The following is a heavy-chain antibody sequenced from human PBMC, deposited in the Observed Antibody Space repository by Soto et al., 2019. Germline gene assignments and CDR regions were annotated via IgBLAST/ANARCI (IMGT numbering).Heavy chain of an antibody. CDR3: ARHGGLRSSYSYYVMDV. V-gene: IGHV4-39*01. D-gene: IGHD5-12*01. Sequence: SETLSLTCTASGVSISSYYWTWIRQPPGKGLEWIGSIYYSGSTYYNPSLKSRVTISVDTSKNQFSLNLSSVTAADTAVYYCARHGGLRSSYSYYVMDVWGQGTTVTVSS. CDR1: GVSISSYY. J-gene: IGHJ6*02. CDR2: IYYSGST.